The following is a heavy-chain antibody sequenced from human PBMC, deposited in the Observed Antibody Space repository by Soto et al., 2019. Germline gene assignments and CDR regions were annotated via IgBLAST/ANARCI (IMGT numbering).Heavy chain of an antibody. CDR3: ARHTYSAYRWLDP. CDR2: IDPSDSYI. J-gene: IGHJ5*02. Sequence: GESLKISCKGSGYDITTYWISWVRQMPGRGLEWMGRIDPSDSYINYSPSFQGHVTFSADRSTNTAYLQWNSLKASDTAIVYCARHTYSAYRWLDPWGQGTLVTVSS. CDR1: GYDITTYW. D-gene: IGHD5-12*01. V-gene: IGHV5-10-1*01.